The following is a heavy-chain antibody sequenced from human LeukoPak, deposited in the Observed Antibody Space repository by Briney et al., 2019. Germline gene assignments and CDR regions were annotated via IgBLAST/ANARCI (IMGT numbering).Heavy chain of an antibody. CDR3: ATSLDDGSYYFAY. Sequence: GGSLRLSCAASGFTFDDYAMHWVRQAPGKGLEWVSGISWNSGSIAYADSVKGRFTISRDNAKNSLYLQLNSLRAEDTALYYCATSLDDGSYYFAYWGQGTLVTVPS. CDR1: GFTFDDYA. J-gene: IGHJ4*02. D-gene: IGHD5-24*01. V-gene: IGHV3-9*01. CDR2: ISWNSGSI.